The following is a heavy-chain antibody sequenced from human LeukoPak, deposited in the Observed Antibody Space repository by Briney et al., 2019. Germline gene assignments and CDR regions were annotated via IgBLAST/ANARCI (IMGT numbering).Heavy chain of an antibody. CDR2: ISGSGGST. CDR3: AKRLLTSAVTMFDY. CDR1: GFTFSNYA. V-gene: IGHV3-23*01. Sequence: SGGSLRLSCAASGFTFSNYAMSWVRQAPGKGLEWVSAISGSGGSTYYADSVKGRFTVSRDNSKNTLYLQMNSLRAEDTAVYYCAKRLLTSAVTMFDYWGQGTLVTVSS. J-gene: IGHJ4*02. D-gene: IGHD4-17*01.